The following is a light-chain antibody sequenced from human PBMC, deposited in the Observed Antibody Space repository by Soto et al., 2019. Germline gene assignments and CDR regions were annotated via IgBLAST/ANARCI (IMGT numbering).Light chain of an antibody. CDR1: QTVLRSS. J-gene: IGKJ1*01. CDR3: QQYNSYS. CDR2: HAS. V-gene: IGKV1-5*01. Sequence: DMVMSQSPDSLAVSLGERATINCKSSQTVLRSSNNKNHLAWYHQKPGTAPKVLIYHASNLQSGVPSRFSGSGSGTEFTLTISSMQPDDFATYYCQQYNSYSFGQGTKVDIK.